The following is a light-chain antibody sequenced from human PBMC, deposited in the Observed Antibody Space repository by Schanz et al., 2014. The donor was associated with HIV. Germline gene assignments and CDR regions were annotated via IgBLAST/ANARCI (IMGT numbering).Light chain of an antibody. CDR1: QSIRTN. V-gene: IGKV3-15*01. J-gene: IGKJ1*01. CDR2: RAS. Sequence: EIVMTQSPATLSVSPGERATLSCRASQSIRTNLAWYQQKPGQPPRLLIYRASTRATGIPARFSGSGSGTEFTLTISSLLSEDFAVYYCQQYNTWPRTFGQGTKVEV. CDR3: QQYNTWPRT.